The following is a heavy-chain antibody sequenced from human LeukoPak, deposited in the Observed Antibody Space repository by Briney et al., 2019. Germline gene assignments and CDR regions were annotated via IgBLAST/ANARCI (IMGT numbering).Heavy chain of an antibody. CDR1: GGSISSSSYY. Sequence: SETLSLTCTVSGGSISSSSYYWGWIRQPPGKGLEWIGSIYYSGSTYYNPSLKSRVTISVDTSKNQFSLKLSSVTAADTAVYYCARGLFSDNDSSGDAFDIWGQGTMVAVSS. CDR3: ARGLFSDNDSSGDAFDI. CDR2: IYYSGST. V-gene: IGHV4-39*07. D-gene: IGHD3-22*01. J-gene: IGHJ3*02.